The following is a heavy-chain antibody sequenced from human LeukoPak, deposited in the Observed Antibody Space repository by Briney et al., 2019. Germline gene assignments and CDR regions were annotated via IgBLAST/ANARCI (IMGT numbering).Heavy chain of an antibody. CDR1: GFTFSSYA. CDR3: ARDLRNYYDSSGSAFDY. V-gene: IGHV3-21*01. J-gene: IGHJ4*02. D-gene: IGHD3-22*01. Sequence: GGSLRLSCAASGFTFSSYAMSWVRQAPGKGLEWVSSISSSSSYIHYADSVEGRFTISRDNAKNSLYLQMNSLRAEDTAVYYCARDLRNYYDSSGSAFDYWGQGTLVTVSS. CDR2: ISSSSSYI.